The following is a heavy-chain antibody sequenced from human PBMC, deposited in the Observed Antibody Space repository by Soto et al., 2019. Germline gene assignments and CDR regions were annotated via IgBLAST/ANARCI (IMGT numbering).Heavy chain of an antibody. Sequence: ASVKVSCKASGYTFTGYYMHWVRQAPGQELEWMGWINPNSGGTNYAQKFQGWVTMTRDTSISTAYMELRSLRSDDTAVYYCARGTSSSETEFDYWGQGTLVTVS. CDR3: ARGTSSSETEFDY. V-gene: IGHV1-2*04. D-gene: IGHD6-13*01. CDR2: INPNSGGT. J-gene: IGHJ4*02. CDR1: GYTFTGYY.